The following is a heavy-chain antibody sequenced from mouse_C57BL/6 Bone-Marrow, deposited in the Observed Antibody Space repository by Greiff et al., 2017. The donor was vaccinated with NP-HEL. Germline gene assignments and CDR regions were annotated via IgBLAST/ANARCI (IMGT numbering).Heavy chain of an antibody. V-gene: IGHV5-6*02. CDR3: ANLLYAMDY. Sequence: DVMLVESGGDLVKPGGSLKLSCAASRFTFSSYGMSWVRQTPDKRLEWVATISSGGSYTYYPDSVKGRFTISRDNAKNTLYLQMSSLKSEDTAMYYCANLLYAMDYWGQGTSVTVSS. CDR1: RFTFSSYG. J-gene: IGHJ4*01. CDR2: ISSGGSYT. D-gene: IGHD2-10*01.